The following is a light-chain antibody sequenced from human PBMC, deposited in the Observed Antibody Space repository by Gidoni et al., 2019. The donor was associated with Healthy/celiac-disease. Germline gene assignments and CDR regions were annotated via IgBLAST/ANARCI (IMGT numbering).Light chain of an antibody. CDR3: NYRDSSGNHRVV. CDR2: GKT. J-gene: IGLJ2*01. Sequence: SSELTQDPAVSVALVQTVRITCQGDSLRSYYAIWYQKKPGQAPVLVIYGKTNRHSGIPDRFSGSSSGNTASLTITGAQAEEEADYYCNYRDSSGNHRVVFGGGTKLTVL. V-gene: IGLV3-19*01. CDR1: SLRSYY.